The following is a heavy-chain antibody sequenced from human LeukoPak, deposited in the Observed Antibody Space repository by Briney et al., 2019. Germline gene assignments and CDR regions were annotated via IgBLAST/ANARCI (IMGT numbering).Heavy chain of an antibody. Sequence: SETLSLTCSVSSGYIITSDHYWGWIRQPPGKGLEWIGSIYYTGTTSTNPFFKSRVTLSVDTSKNQFSLNLTSVTAADTAVYYCARERYYYGGKTWFDPWGQGTLVTVSS. CDR2: IYYTGTT. D-gene: IGHD4-23*01. V-gene: IGHV4-39*07. CDR3: ARERYYYGGKTWFDP. CDR1: SGYIITSDHY. J-gene: IGHJ5*02.